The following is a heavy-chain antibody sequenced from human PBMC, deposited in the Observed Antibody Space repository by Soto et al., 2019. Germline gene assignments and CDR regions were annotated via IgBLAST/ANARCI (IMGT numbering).Heavy chain of an antibody. CDR2: VFYGGT. CDR3: ASYRGALYFES. CDR1: GRSRSSNY. J-gene: IGHJ4*02. D-gene: IGHD3-16*01. Sequence: LSLTCSVPGRSRSSNYWSWIRQSPDKGLEWLGYVFYGGTDYNPSLGGRVSMSVETSKSQFSLKLTSVTVADTAVYYCASYRGALYFESWGPGILVTVSS. V-gene: IGHV4-59*01.